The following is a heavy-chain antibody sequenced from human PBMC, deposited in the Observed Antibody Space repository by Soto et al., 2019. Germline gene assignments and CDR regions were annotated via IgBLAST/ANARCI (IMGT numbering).Heavy chain of an antibody. CDR3: AGGSSGWPPRLDY. D-gene: IGHD6-19*01. CDR2: IYYSGST. V-gene: IGHV4-59*01. Sequence: QVQLQESGPGLVKPSETLSLNCTVSGGPISSYYWSWIRQSPGKGLEWIGYIYYSGSTNYNPSLKSRVTISGDTSKNQFSLELSSVTAADTAVYYCAGGSSGWPPRLDYWGHGTLVTVSS. CDR1: GGPISSYY. J-gene: IGHJ4*01.